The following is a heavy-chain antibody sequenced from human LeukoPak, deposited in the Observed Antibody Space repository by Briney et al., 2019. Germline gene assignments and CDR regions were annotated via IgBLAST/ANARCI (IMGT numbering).Heavy chain of an antibody. CDR1: GGSISSHY. CDR3: ARDGSPYGSGSYFHYYYYGMDV. D-gene: IGHD3-10*01. J-gene: IGHJ6*04. V-gene: IGHV4-59*11. CDR2: IYHSGST. Sequence: SETLSLTCSVSGGSISSHYWSWIRQPPGKGLEWIGSIYHSGSTYYNPSLKSRVTISVDTSKNQFSLKLSSVTAADTAVYYCARDGSPYGSGSYFHYYYYGMDVWGKGTTVTVSS.